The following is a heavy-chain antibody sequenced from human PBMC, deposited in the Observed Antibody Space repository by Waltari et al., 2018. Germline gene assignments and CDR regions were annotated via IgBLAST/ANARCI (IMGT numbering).Heavy chain of an antibody. CDR1: GFTFSDYY. D-gene: IGHD3-10*01. CDR2: IGSSGSTI. Sequence: QVQLVESGGGLVKPGGSLRLSCAASGFTFSDYYMSWIRQAPGNGLGWVSYIGSSGSTIYDADSVKGRFTISRDNAKNSLYLQMNSLRAEDTAVYYCGRITMVQGVVYWGQGTLVTVSS. V-gene: IGHV3-11*04. J-gene: IGHJ4*02. CDR3: GRITMVQGVVY.